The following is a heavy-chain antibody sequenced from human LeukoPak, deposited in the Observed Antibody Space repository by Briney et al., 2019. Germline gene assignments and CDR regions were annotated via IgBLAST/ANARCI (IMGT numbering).Heavy chain of an antibody. J-gene: IGHJ4*02. V-gene: IGHV5-51*01. Sequence: GESLKISCKASGYSFTTYWVAWVRQMPGKGLEWMGIIYPNDPDTRYSPSFQGHVSISANNYTSTAYLQWTRLKSSDSGIYYCARRHWNTGGIDYWGQGTLVTVSS. D-gene: IGHD1-1*01. CDR2: IYPNDPDT. CDR1: GYSFTTYW. CDR3: ARRHWNTGGIDY.